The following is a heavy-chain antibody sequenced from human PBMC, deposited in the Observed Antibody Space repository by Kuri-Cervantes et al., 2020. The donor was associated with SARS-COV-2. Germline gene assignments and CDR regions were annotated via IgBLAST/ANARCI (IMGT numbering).Heavy chain of an antibody. J-gene: IGHJ4*02. CDR3: ARDLGIAVAGAFDY. CDR2: IYSGGST. CDR1: GFTVSSNY. Sequence: GESLKISFAASGFTVSSNYMSWVRQAPGKGLEWVSVIYSGGSTYYADSVKGRFTISRDNSKNTLYLQMNSLRAEDTAVYYCARDLGIAVAGAFDYWGQGTLVTVSS. D-gene: IGHD6-19*01. V-gene: IGHV3-53*01.